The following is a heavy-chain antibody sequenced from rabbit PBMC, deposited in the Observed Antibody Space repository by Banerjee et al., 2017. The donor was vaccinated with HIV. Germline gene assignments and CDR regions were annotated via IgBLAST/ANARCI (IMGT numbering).Heavy chain of an antibody. Sequence: QEQLVESGGGLVKPGASLTLTCTASGFSFSSSDYMCWVRQAPGKGLEWISCIAGSSSGFTYSATWAKGRFTCSKTSSTTVTLQMTSLTVADTATYFCARDLDGVIGWNFGWWGPGTLVTVS. CDR2: IAGSSSGFT. D-gene: IGHD1-1*01. CDR1: GFSFSSSDY. J-gene: IGHJ4*01. CDR3: ARDLDGVIGWNFGW. V-gene: IGHV1S45*01.